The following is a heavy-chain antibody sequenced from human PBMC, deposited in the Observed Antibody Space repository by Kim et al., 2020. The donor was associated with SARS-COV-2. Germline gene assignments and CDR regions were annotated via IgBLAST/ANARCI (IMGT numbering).Heavy chain of an antibody. CDR3: ARLGPADHWDEIDY. D-gene: IGHD2-2*01. J-gene: IGHJ4*02. V-gene: IGHV5-10-1*01. Sequence: TPSVQGHVTISADKSITTAYLQWSSLKASDTAMYYCARLGPADHWDEIDYWGQGTLVTVSS.